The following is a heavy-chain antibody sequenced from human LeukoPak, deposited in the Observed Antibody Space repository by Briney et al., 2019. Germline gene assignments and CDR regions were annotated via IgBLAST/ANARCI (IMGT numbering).Heavy chain of an antibody. CDR1: GYTFTSYY. V-gene: IGHV1-46*03. J-gene: IGHJ5*02. CDR2: INPSGGST. Sequence: GASVKVSCKASGYTFTSYYMHWVRQAPGQGLEWMGIINPSGGSTSYAQKFQGRVTMTRDTSTSTVYMELSSLRSEDTAVYYCARDAASYCSSTSCYTGGPTSWFDPWGQGTLVTVSS. CDR3: ARDAASYCSSTSCYTGGPTSWFDP. D-gene: IGHD2-2*02.